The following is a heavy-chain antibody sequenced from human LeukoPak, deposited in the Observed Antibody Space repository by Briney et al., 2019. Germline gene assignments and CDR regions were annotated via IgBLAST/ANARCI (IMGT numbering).Heavy chain of an antibody. CDR3: ASASSSSANFDY. CDR2: IYHSGST. D-gene: IGHD6-6*01. J-gene: IGHJ4*02. Sequence: SQTLSLTCTVSGGSISSGGYYWSWIRQHPGKGLEWIGYIYHSGSTYYNPSLKSRVTISVDTSKNQFSLKLSSVTAADTAVYYCASASSSSANFDYWGQGTLVTVSS. V-gene: IGHV4-31*03. CDR1: GGSISSGGYY.